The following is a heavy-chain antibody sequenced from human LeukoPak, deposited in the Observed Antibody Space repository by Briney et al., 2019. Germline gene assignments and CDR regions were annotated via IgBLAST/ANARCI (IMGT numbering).Heavy chain of an antibody. Sequence: GGSLRLSCAASGFTFSSYSMNWVRQAPGKGLEWVSYISSSSSTIYYADSVKGRFTISRDNAKNSLYLQMNSLRAEDTAVYYCARPPYSGYADPNYYYYYYMDVWGKGTTVTVSS. CDR2: ISSSSSTI. J-gene: IGHJ6*03. V-gene: IGHV3-48*01. CDR3: ARPPYSGYADPNYYYYYYMDV. CDR1: GFTFSSYS. D-gene: IGHD5-12*01.